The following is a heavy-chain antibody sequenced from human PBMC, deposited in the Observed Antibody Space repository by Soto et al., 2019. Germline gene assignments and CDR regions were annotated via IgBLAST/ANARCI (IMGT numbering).Heavy chain of an antibody. CDR3: IQSRCGGDCLQSYASYYYYGMDV. V-gene: IGHV2-5*02. J-gene: IGHJ6*02. CDR2: IYWDDDK. Sequence: SGPTLVNPTQTLTLTCTFSGFSLSTSGVGVDWIRQPPGKALEWLALIYWDDDKRYSPSLRSRLTITKDTSKNQVVLTMTNMDPVDTATYYCIQSRCGGDCLQSYASYYYYGMDVWGQGTTVTVSS. CDR1: GFSLSTSGVG. D-gene: IGHD2-21*02.